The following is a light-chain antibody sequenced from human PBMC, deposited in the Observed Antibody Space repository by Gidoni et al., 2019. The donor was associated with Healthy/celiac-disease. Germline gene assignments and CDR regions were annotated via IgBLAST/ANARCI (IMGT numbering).Light chain of an antibody. CDR1: SSDVGGYNY. CDR2: DVS. V-gene: IGLV2-14*01. Sequence: QSALTQPAAVSGSPGQAITISCTGTSSDVGGYNYVSWYQQHPGKAPNLMIYDVSNRPSGVSNRFSGSKSGNTASLTISGLQAEDEADYYCSSSTSSSTLAVVFGGGTKLTVL. CDR3: SSSTSSSTLAVV. J-gene: IGLJ2*01.